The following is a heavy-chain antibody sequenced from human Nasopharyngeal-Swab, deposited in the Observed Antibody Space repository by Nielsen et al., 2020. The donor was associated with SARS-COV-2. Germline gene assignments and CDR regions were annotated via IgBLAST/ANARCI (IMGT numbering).Heavy chain of an antibody. V-gene: IGHV4-38-2*02. CDR1: GYSISSGYY. CDR2: IYHSGST. Sequence: SETLSLTCTVSGYSISSGYYWGWIRQPPGKGLEWIGSIYHSGSTYYNPSLKSRVTISVDTSKNQFSLKLSSVTAADTAVYYCARDLAYYYDSSGYYWAGYYYGMDVWGQGTTATVSS. J-gene: IGHJ6*02. CDR3: ARDLAYYYDSSGYYWAGYYYGMDV. D-gene: IGHD3-22*01.